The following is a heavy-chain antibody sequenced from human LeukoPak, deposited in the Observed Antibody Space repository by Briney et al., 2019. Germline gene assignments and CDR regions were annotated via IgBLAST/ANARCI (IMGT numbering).Heavy chain of an antibody. CDR1: GFTFSSYA. V-gene: IGHV3-30*04. J-gene: IGHJ4*02. D-gene: IGHD6-19*01. Sequence: PGGSLRLSCAASGFTFSSYAMHWVRQAPGKGLEWVAVISYDGSNKYYADSVKGRFTISRDNAKTSLFLQMDSLRAEDTAVYYCARESRGWYPGFDSWGQGTLVTVSS. CDR3: ARESRGWYPGFDS. CDR2: ISYDGSNK.